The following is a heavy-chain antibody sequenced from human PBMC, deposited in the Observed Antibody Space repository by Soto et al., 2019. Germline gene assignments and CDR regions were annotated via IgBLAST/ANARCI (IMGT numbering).Heavy chain of an antibody. CDR3: ARGGNPNYY. CDR2: IYSGGST. V-gene: IGHV3-53*04. Sequence: EVQLEESGGGLVQPGGSLRLSCVVSGFTVSRNYMSWVRQAPGKGLEWVSVIYSGGSTYYPDSVKGRFTISRHNSKNTLYLQMNSLRAEDTAVYYCARGGNPNYYWGQGTLVTVSS. CDR1: GFTVSRNY. J-gene: IGHJ4*02. D-gene: IGHD4-4*01.